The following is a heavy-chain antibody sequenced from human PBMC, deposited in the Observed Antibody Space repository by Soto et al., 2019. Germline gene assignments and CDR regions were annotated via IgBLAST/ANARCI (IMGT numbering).Heavy chain of an antibody. Sequence: APVKGSCKASGYTLTSHGISWVRQGPGQGLEWMGWISAYNGNTNYAQKLQGRVTMTTDTSTSTAYMELRSLRSDDTAVYYCARDEYSSSSGRYYYYYGMDVWGQGTTVTVSS. J-gene: IGHJ6*02. CDR2: ISAYNGNT. CDR1: GYTLTSHG. CDR3: ARDEYSSSSGRYYYYYGMDV. D-gene: IGHD6-6*01. V-gene: IGHV1-18*01.